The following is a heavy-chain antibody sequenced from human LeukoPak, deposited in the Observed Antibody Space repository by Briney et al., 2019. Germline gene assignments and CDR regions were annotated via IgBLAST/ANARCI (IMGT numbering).Heavy chain of an antibody. CDR2: ISHTGGSI. V-gene: IGHV3-11*01. CDR1: GFTFSDFY. Sequence: GGSLRLSCAASGFTFSDFYMSWVRQAPGKGLELVSYISHTGGSIYYADSVKSRFTISRDNAKYSLYLQMNSLRAEDTAMYYCARGYCSGVSCYCSYWGQGSLVIVSS. J-gene: IGHJ4*02. D-gene: IGHD2-15*01. CDR3: ARGYCSGVSCYCSY.